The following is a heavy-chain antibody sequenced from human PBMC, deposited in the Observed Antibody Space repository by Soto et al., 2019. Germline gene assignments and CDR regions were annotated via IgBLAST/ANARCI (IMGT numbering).Heavy chain of an antibody. CDR3: ATDLGGWSHDY. D-gene: IGHD3-16*01. V-gene: IGHV4-38-2*02. CDR2: ISHSGGT. CDR1: GYSVSSGYF. J-gene: IGHJ4*02. Sequence: PSETLSLTCVVSGYSVSSGYFGGWIRQPPGKGLEWIGSISHSGGTYYNPSLKRRGTLSINTSKNQLSLTLSSVTAADTAVYYCATDLGGWSHDYWGQRALVTVSS.